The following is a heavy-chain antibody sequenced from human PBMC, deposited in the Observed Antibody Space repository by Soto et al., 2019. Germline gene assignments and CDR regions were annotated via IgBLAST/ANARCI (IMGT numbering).Heavy chain of an antibody. D-gene: IGHD6-19*01. CDR1: GGSFSGYY. J-gene: IGHJ3*02. V-gene: IGHV4-34*01. Sequence: QVQLQQWGAGLLKPSETLSLTCAVYGGSFSGYYWSWIRQPPGKGLEWIGEINHSGSTNYNPSLKSRVNISVDTYKNQFSLKLSSVTAADTAVYYCARGHLERIAVAGTNPSRAFDIWGQGTMVTVSS. CDR3: ARGHLERIAVAGTNPSRAFDI. CDR2: INHSGST.